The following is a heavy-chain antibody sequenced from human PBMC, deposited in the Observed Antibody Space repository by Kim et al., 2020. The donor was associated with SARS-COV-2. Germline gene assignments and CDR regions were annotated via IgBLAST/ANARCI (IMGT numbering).Heavy chain of an antibody. Sequence: SETLSLTCTVSGGSISSGSYYWSWIRQHPGKGLEWIGYIYYSGSTYYNPSLKSRVTISVDTSKNQFSLKLSSVTAADTAVYYCARARGSITIFGVAPPGYYYYGMDVWGQGTTVTVSS. J-gene: IGHJ6*02. D-gene: IGHD3-3*01. V-gene: IGHV4-31*03. CDR3: ARARGSITIFGVAPPGYYYYGMDV. CDR1: GGSISSGSYY. CDR2: IYYSGST.